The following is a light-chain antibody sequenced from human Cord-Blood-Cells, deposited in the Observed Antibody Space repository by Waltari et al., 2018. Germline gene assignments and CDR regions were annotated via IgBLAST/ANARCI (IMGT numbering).Light chain of an antibody. J-gene: IGKJ1*01. CDR2: DAS. V-gene: IGKV1-5*01. CDR3: QQYNSYSWT. CDR1: QSISSW. Sequence: DIQMTQSPSTLSASVGDRVTINCRASQSISSWLAWYQQKPGKAPKLLIYDASSLESGVPSRFSGSGSGTEFTLTISSLQHDDFATYYCQQYNSYSWTFGQGTKVEIK.